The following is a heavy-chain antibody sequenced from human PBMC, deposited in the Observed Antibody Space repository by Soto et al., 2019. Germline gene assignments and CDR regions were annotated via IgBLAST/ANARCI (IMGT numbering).Heavy chain of an antibody. J-gene: IGHJ6*02. V-gene: IGHV1-18*01. CDR1: GYTFTSYG. CDR3: ASYHLNSYYYGMDV. CDR2: ISAYNGNT. Sequence: QVQLVQSGAAVKKPGASVKVSCKASGYTFTSYGFSWVRQAPGQGLEWMGWISAYNGNTNYAQKLQGRVTMNTDTSTSTAYMELRSLRSDDTAVYYCASYHLNSYYYGMDVWGQGTTVTVSS.